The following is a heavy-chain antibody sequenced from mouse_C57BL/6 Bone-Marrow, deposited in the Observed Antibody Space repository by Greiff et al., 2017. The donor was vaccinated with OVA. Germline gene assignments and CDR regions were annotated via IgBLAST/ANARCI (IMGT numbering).Heavy chain of an antibody. J-gene: IGHJ2*01. CDR3: APYYYGSSPFDY. CDR1: GYTFTDYY. Sequence: VQLKESGAELVKPGASVKISCKASGYTFTDYYMHWVKQSHGQSLEWIGDINPNNGGTSYNQKFKGKATLTVDKSSSTAYMELRSLTSEDSAVYYCAPYYYGSSPFDYWGQGTTLTVSS. V-gene: IGHV1-26*01. D-gene: IGHD1-1*01. CDR2: INPNNGGT.